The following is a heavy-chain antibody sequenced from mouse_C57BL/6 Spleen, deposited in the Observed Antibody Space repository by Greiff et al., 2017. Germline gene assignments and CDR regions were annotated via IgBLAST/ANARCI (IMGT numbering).Heavy chain of an antibody. Sequence: EVQLQQSGPELVKPGASVKISCKASGYSFTGYYMNWVKQSPEKSLEWIGALNPSTGGTTYNQKFKAKATLTVDKSSSTAYMQLQSLTSEDSAVYYCARPPQAMGGGFADWGQGTLGTVSA. CDR3: ARPPQAMGGGFAD. D-gene: IGHD3-2*02. V-gene: IGHV1-42*01. CDR1: GYSFTGYY. CDR2: LNPSTGGT. J-gene: IGHJ3*01.